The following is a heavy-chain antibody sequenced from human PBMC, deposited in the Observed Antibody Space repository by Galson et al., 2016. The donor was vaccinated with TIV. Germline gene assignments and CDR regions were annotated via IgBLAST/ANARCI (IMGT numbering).Heavy chain of an antibody. CDR2: INAGNAIT. CDR1: GYTFTHYP. CDR3: ARPPYCGGDCYKYDY. J-gene: IGHJ4*02. V-gene: IGHV1-3*01. Sequence: SVKVSCKASGYTFTHYPIHWVRQAPGQRLEWLGWINAGNAITKYSQKFQGRVTITRDTSASTAYMQLSSLRSEDTAVYYCARPPYCGGDCYKYDYWGQGTLVTVPS. D-gene: IGHD2-21*01.